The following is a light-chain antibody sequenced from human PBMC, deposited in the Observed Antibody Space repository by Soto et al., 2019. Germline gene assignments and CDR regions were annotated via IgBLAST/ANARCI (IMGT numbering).Light chain of an antibody. CDR1: QSVSSN. J-gene: IGKJ3*01. V-gene: IGKV3-15*01. CDR2: DAS. Sequence: EIVMTQSPATLSVSPGERATLSCRATQSVSSNLAWYQQKPGQAPRLLIYDASTRATGVPARFSGSGSGTEFTLTISSLQSEDFAVYYCQPYDNWPPITFGPGNKVDIK. CDR3: QPYDNWPPIT.